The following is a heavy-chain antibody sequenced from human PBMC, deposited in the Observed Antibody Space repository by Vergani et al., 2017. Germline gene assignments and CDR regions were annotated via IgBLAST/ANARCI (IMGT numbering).Heavy chain of an antibody. CDR1: GYTFAGYN. CDR3: ARGRTDYGGKGSYLNYYMDV. J-gene: IGHJ6*03. CDR2: INPNSGGT. D-gene: IGHD4-23*01. Sequence: QVQLVQSGAEVKKPGASVKVSCKASGYTFAGYNIHWVRQAPGQGLEMMGWINPNSGGTNYAQKFQGRVTMTRDTSINTAYMELSSLRSEDTAVYYCARGRTDYGGKGSYLNYYMDVWGKGTTVTVSS. V-gene: IGHV1-2*02.